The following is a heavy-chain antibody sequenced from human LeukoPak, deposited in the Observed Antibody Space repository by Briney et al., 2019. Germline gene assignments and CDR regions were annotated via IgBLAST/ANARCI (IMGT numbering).Heavy chain of an antibody. CDR1: GFTFSSYA. V-gene: IGHV3-30-3*01. CDR2: ISYDGSNK. D-gene: IGHD2-15*01. CDR3: ARGPDIVVVVAAYYFAY. Sequence: GGSLRLSCAASGFTFSSYAMHWVRQAPGKGLEWVAVISYDGSNKYYADSVKGRFTISRDNSKNTLYLQMNSLRAEDTAVYYCARGPDIVVVVAAYYFAYWGQGTLATVSS. J-gene: IGHJ4*02.